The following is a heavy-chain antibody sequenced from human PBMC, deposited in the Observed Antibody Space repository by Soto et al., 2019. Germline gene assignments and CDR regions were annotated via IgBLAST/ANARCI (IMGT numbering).Heavy chain of an antibody. V-gene: IGHV3-23*01. CDR2: ISGSGGST. Sequence: PGGSLRLSCAASGFTFSSYAMSWVRQAPGKGLEWVSAISGSGGSTYYADSVKGRFTIPRDNSKNTLYLQMNSLRAEDTAVYYCAKGGGYYYDSSGYYLSSSGYFDYWGQGTLVTVSS. D-gene: IGHD3-22*01. CDR1: GFTFSSYA. CDR3: AKGGGYYYDSSGYYLSSSGYFDY. J-gene: IGHJ4*02.